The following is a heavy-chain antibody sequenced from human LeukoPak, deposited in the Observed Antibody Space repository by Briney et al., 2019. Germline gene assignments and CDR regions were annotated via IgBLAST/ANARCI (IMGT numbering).Heavy chain of an antibody. V-gene: IGHV4-59*01. CDR3: ARGKYDILTGYPVSYYYYYMDV. J-gene: IGHJ6*03. D-gene: IGHD3-9*01. Sequence: KPSETLSLTCTVSGGSISSYYWSWIRQPPGKGLEWIGYIYYSGSTNYNPSLKSRVTISVDTSKNQFSLKLSSVTAADTAVYYCARGKYDILTGYPVSYYYYYMDVWGKGTTVTISS. CDR1: GGSISSYY. CDR2: IYYSGST.